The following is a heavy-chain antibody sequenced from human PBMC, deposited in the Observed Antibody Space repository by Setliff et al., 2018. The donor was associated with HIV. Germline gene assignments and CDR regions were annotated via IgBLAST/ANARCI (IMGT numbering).Heavy chain of an antibody. D-gene: IGHD3-10*01. J-gene: IGHJ5*02. Sequence: PGGSLRLSCAASGFAFDNYCMTWVRQAPGKGLEWVSAIGGSTGSTYYADSVKGRFTISTDNSKNTLYLQMNSLRAEDTAVYYCARVSGSGNYAHCTSWGQGTLVTVSS. CDR2: IGGSTGST. CDR1: GFAFDNYC. CDR3: ARVSGSGNYAHCTS. V-gene: IGHV3-23*01.